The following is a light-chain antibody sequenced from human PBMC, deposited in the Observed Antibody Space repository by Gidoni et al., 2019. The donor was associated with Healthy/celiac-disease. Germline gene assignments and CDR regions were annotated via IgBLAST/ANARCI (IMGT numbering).Light chain of an antibody. CDR1: QSVLYSSNNKNY. Sequence: EIVTTQSPATLAVSLGARATINCKSSQSVLYSSNNKNYLAWYKQKPGQPPKLLIYWASTRESGVPDRFSGSGSGTDFTLTISSLQAEDVAVYYCQQYYSTLTFGGGTKVEIK. CDR3: QQYYSTLT. J-gene: IGKJ4*01. V-gene: IGKV4-1*01. CDR2: WAS.